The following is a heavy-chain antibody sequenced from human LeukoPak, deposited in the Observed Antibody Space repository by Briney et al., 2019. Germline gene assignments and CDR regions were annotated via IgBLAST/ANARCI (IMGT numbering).Heavy chain of an antibody. Sequence: SQTLSLTCAISGDSVSSNSAAWNWFRQSPSRGLEWLGRTYYRSKWYNDYAVSVKSRITINPDTSKNQFSLNLNSVTAADTAVYYCARHLLQYRYGRGFYSYYMDVWGKGTTVTVSS. CDR1: GDSVSSNSAA. CDR2: TYYRSKWYN. V-gene: IGHV6-1*01. J-gene: IGHJ6*03. CDR3: ARHLLQYRYGRGFYSYYMDV. D-gene: IGHD5-18*01.